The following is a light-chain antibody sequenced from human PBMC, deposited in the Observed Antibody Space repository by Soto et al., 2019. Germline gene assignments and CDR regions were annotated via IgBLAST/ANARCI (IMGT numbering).Light chain of an antibody. CDR3: SSYTSSSNLL. CDR1: SGDVGGYNY. V-gene: IGLV2-14*01. J-gene: IGLJ2*01. Sequence: QSALTQPASVSGSLEQSITICCNGTSGDVGGYNYVSWYQQHPGKAPKLMIYEVSNRPSGVSNRFSGSKSGNTASLTISGLQAEDEADYYCSSYTSSSNLLLGGGTKVTVL. CDR2: EVS.